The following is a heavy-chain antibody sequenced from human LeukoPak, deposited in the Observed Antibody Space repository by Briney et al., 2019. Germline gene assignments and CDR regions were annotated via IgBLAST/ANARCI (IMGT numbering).Heavy chain of an antibody. CDR1: GGSISSYY. V-gene: IGHV4-59*01. CDR2: IYSTGSA. J-gene: IGHJ5*02. Sequence: SETLSLTCTVSGGSISSYYWTWVRQPPGKGLEWIGYIYSTGSANYNPSLKGRGAILVDTSKDQFSLNLSAVTAADTAFYYCAREDRDGYNSRGNWFDPWGQGTLVTVSS. D-gene: IGHD5-24*01. CDR3: AREDRDGYNSRGNWFDP.